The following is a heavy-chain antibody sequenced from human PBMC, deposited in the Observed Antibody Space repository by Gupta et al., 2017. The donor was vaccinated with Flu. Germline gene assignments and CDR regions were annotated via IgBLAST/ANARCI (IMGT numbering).Heavy chain of an antibody. CDR3: ARGREGYNMGGYFDY. CDR2: ISSRT. Sequence: EVQLAESGGGLVTPGGSLRLSCAASGFSSSSYNINWVRQAPGRGLEWVSSISSRTSYADSVKGRFTISRDNAKNSVYLQMNSLGAEDTAIYFCARGREGYNMGGYFDYWGQGAQVTVSS. D-gene: IGHD3-16*01. V-gene: IGHV3-21*03. CDR1: GFSSSSYN. J-gene: IGHJ4*02.